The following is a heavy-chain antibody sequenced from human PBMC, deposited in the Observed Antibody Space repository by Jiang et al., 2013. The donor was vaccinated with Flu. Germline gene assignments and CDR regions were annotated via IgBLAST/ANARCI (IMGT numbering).Heavy chain of an antibody. D-gene: IGHD1-1*01. J-gene: IGHJ6*02. V-gene: IGHV2-5*02. CDR2: IYWDGDK. CDR1: GFSLSASGVG. Sequence: KPTQTLTLTCTLSGFSLSASGVGXGWIRQPPGKALEWLALIYWDGDKRYSPSLKTRLTITKDTPKNQVVLTMTNMDPVDTATYYCAHLNWNDHDYGMDVWGQGTTVTVSS. CDR3: AHLNWNDHDYGMDV.